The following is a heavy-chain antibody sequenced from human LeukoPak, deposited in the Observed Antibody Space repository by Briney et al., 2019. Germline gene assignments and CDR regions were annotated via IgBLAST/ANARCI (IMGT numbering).Heavy chain of an antibody. D-gene: IGHD3-3*01. J-gene: IGHJ4*02. Sequence: SETLSLTCALSLYSISSGFHWAWVRQTPGKGLEWIGSIYHIVGTYHNPSLKSLVTISVEMSKSQFSPRLRSVSAAETAVYYCARLRFWADLFSNFDSWGQGTLVTVSS. CDR1: LYSISSGFH. V-gene: IGHV4-38-2*01. CDR2: IYHIVGT. CDR3: ARLRFWADLFSNFDS.